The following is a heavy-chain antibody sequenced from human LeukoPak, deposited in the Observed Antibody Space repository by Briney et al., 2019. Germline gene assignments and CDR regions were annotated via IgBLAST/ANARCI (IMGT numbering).Heavy chain of an antibody. V-gene: IGHV3-23*01. D-gene: IGHD1-26*01. CDR2: ISGSGGSP. Sequence: PAGGSLRLSCSASGFTFSTYGMNWLPQAPGKGLEWISAISGSGGSPYYADSVKGRFTISRDNAKNSLYLQMNSLRAEDTAVYYCARAAPPLSGDQDLTRTYYRHYMDVWGKGTTVTVSS. J-gene: IGHJ6*03. CDR1: GFTFSTYG. CDR3: ARAAPPLSGDQDLTRTYYRHYMDV.